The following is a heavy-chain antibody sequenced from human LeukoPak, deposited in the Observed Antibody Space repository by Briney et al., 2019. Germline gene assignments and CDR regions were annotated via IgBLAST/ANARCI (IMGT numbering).Heavy chain of an antibody. Sequence: GGSLRLSCAASGFTVSSNYMSWVRQAPGKGLEWVSVIYSGGSTFYADSVKGRFSISRDNSKNTLYLQMNSLRAEDTAVYYCAKDLGSDMVRGTFDYWGQGTLVTVSS. D-gene: IGHD3-10*01. CDR1: GFTVSSNY. CDR2: IYSGGST. CDR3: AKDLGSDMVRGTFDY. J-gene: IGHJ4*02. V-gene: IGHV3-53*01.